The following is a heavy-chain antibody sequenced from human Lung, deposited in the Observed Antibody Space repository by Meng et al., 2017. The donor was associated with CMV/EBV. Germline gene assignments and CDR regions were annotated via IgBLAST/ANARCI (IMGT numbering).Heavy chain of an antibody. J-gene: IGHJ5*02. CDR3: ARMSYDWDDQESNWFDP. Sequence: YTFPTYDITWVRQATGQGLEWMGWMNPNSGNTGYAQKFQGRVTITRDTSIGTAYMELSSLRSEDTAVYYCARMSYDWDDQESNWFDPWGQGTLVTVSS. CDR1: YTFPTYD. V-gene: IGHV1-8*03. D-gene: IGHD1-20*01. CDR2: MNPNSGNT.